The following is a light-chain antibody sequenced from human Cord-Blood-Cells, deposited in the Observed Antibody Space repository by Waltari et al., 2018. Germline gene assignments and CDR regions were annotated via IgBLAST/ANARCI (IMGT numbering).Light chain of an antibody. CDR1: QSVSSSY. J-gene: IGKJ4*01. V-gene: IGKV3-20*01. CDR2: GAS. Sequence: EIVLTQSPSTLSLSPGERATLSCRDSQSVSSSYLAWYQQKPGQAPRLLIYGASSRATGIPDRFSGSGSGTDFTLTISRLESEDFAVYYCQQYSSSPPLTFGGGTKVEIK. CDR3: QQYSSSPPLT.